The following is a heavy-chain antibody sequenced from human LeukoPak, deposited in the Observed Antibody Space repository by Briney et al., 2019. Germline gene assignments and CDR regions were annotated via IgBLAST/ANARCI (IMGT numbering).Heavy chain of an antibody. D-gene: IGHD6-25*01. CDR1: GYSISSSNW. J-gene: IGHJ4*02. Sequence: SDTLSLTCAVAGYSISSSNWWGWIRQAPGKGLEWIGYIYYSGSTYYNPSLKSRVTISVDTSKNQFSLKLSSVTAADTAVYYCAREERGGGHGFWGQGTLVTVSS. CDR3: AREERGGGHGF. CDR2: IYYSGST. V-gene: IGHV4-28*03.